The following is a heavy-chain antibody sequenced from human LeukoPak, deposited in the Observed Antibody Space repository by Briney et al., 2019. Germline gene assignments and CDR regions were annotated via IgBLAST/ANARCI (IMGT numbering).Heavy chain of an antibody. CDR2: ITGSGSGT. J-gene: IGHJ4*02. D-gene: IGHD5-18*01. CDR1: GFTFSSYA. V-gene: IGHV3-23*01. Sequence: PGGSLRLSCAASGFTFSSYAMSWVRQAPGKGLEWVSGITGSGSGTYYADSVKGQFTISRDNAKNTLYLQMNSLRVEDTAVYYCARGGYSYGPHLDYWGQGTLVTVSS. CDR3: ARGGYSYGPHLDY.